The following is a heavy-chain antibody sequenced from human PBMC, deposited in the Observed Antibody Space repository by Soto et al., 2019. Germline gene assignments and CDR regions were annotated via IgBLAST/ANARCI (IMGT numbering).Heavy chain of an antibody. CDR1: GFSLSTSGVG. Sequence: SGPALVNPTQTLTLTCTFSGFSLSTSGVGVGWIRQPPGKALEWLALIYWNDDKRYSPSLKSRLTITKDTSQNQAVLTIHKMAPAAPASYSCAHRITPKVFNPCDQIPLVAVSS. J-gene: IGHJ5*02. CDR2: IYWNDDK. D-gene: IGHD3-16*01. CDR3: AHRITPKVFNP. V-gene: IGHV2-5*01.